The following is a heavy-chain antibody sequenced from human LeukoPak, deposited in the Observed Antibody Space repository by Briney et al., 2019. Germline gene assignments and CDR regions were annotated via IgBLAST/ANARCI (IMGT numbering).Heavy chain of an antibody. J-gene: IGHJ4*02. D-gene: IGHD5-18*01. CDR1: GFTFSSYS. CDR2: ISSSSSYI. Sequence: GGSLRLSCAASGFTFSSYSMNWVRQAPGKGLEWVSSISSSSSYIYYADSVKGRFTISRDNAKNSLYLQMNSLRAEDTAVYYCARGEVDTAMVSYWGQGTLVTVSS. V-gene: IGHV3-21*01. CDR3: ARGEVDTAMVSY.